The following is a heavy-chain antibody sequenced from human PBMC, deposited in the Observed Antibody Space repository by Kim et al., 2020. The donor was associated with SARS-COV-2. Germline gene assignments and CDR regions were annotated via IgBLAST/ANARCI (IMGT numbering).Heavy chain of an antibody. V-gene: IGHV4-39*07. Sequence: LNSRVTISVDTSKNQFSLKLSSVTAADTAVYYCARLRGPYSSGWFYYFDYWGQGTLVTVSS. J-gene: IGHJ4*02. CDR3: ARLRGPYSSGWFYYFDY. D-gene: IGHD6-19*01.